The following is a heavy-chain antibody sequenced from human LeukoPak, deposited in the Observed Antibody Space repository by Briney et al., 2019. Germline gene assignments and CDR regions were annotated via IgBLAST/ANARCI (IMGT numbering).Heavy chain of an antibody. CDR3: VRALSSSSPY. V-gene: IGHV3-7*04. CDR2: MREDGGQE. D-gene: IGHD6-6*01. J-gene: IGHJ4*02. CDR1: GLTFRNYG. Sequence: GGSLRLSCVGFGLTFRNYGMNWVRLAPGTGLEWVAGMREDGGQEYYVDSVRGRFTISRDSAKNSLYLQMNSLRVEDTAVYYCVRALSSSSPYWGQGTLVTVSS.